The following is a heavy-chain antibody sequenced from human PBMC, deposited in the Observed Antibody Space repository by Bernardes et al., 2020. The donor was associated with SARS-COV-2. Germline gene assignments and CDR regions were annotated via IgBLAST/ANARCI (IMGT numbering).Heavy chain of an antibody. Sequence: GGSLRLSCAASGFTFSSYAMSWVRQAPGKGLEWVSAISGGGSTYYADSVKGRFTISRDNSKNTLYLQMNSLRAEDTAVYYCAKADHYYGSGSLDYWGQGTLVTVSS. V-gene: IGHV3-23*01. CDR1: GFTFSSYA. CDR3: AKADHYYGSGSLDY. CDR2: ISGGGST. D-gene: IGHD3-10*01. J-gene: IGHJ4*02.